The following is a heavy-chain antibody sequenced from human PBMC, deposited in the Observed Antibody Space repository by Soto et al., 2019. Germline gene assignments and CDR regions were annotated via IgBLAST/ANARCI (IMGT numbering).Heavy chain of an antibody. CDR3: ARVSDYDILTGYGDYYYGMDV. V-gene: IGHV1-69*06. D-gene: IGHD3-9*01. J-gene: IGHJ6*02. CDR2: IIPIFGTA. Sequence: QVQLVQSGAEVKKPGSSVKVSCKASGGTFSSYAISWVRQAPGQGLEWMGGIIPIFGTANYAQKFQGRVTITADKSTSTAYMELSSLRSEDTAVYYCARVSDYDILTGYGDYYYGMDVWGQGTTVTVSS. CDR1: GGTFSSYA.